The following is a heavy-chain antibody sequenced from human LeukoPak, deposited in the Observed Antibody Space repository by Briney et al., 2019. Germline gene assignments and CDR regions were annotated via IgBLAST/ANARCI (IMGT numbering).Heavy chain of an antibody. J-gene: IGHJ4*02. CDR3: ARDLLGSATGYSSGAWDY. CDR1: GGTFINDA. CDR2: IIPIFDTA. Sequence: ASVKVSCKASGGTFINDAISWVRQAPGQGLEWMGGIIPIFDTADYAQKFQGRLTITAGESTSTAYMELSSLRAEDTAMYYCARDLLGSATGYSSGAWDYWGQGTLVTVSS. V-gene: IGHV1-69*01. D-gene: IGHD3-9*01.